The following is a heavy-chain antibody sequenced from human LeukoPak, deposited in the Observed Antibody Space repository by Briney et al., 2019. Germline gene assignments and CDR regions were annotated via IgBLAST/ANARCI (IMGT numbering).Heavy chain of an antibody. CDR3: ARVGFRDFWSGYLNWFDP. Sequence: GASVKVSCKASGYTFTGYYMHWVRQAPGQGLEWMGWINPNSGGTNYAQRFQGRVTMTRDTSISTAYMELSRLRSDDTAVYYCARVGFRDFWSGYLNWFDPWGQGTLVTVSS. V-gene: IGHV1-2*02. J-gene: IGHJ5*02. CDR1: GYTFTGYY. CDR2: INPNSGGT. D-gene: IGHD3-3*01.